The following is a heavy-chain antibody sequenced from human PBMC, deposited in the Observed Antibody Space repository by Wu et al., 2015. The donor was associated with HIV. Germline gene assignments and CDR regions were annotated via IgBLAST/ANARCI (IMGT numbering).Heavy chain of an antibody. CDR1: GYTFTGHD. Sequence: QVQLVQSGAEVKKPGASVKVSCKASGYTFTGHDVNWVRQTRGQGLEWMGWLNPNSGYTVYVQKFQGRVSMTADTSTSTAYMEVSGLTSEDTAVYYCARMTTVRRWFDPWGQGTLVTVSS. D-gene: IGHD4-17*01. J-gene: IGHJ5*02. CDR3: ARMTTVRRWFDP. CDR2: LNPNSGYT. V-gene: IGHV1-8*01.